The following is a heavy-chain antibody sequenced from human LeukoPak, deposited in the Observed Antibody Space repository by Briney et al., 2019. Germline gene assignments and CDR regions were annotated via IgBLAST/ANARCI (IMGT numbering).Heavy chain of an antibody. CDR1: GFTFSTYW. D-gene: IGHD3-10*01. CDR3: ARERSGSPTFDY. J-gene: IGHJ4*02. V-gene: IGHV3-7*01. CDR2: IKQDGSEK. Sequence: GGSLRLSCAASGFTFSTYWMSWVRQAPGKGLEWVANIKQDGSEKYYVDSVKGRFTISRGNAKNSLYLQMNSLRAEDTAVYYCARERSGSPTFDYWGQGILVTAYS.